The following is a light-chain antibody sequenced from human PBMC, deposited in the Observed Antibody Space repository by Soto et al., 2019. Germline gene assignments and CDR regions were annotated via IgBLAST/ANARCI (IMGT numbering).Light chain of an antibody. CDR2: DVS. J-gene: IGLJ1*01. CDR3: SSYTSSSTYV. V-gene: IGLV2-14*01. CDR1: SSDVGGYNY. Sequence: QSALTQPASVSGSPGQSITISCTGTSSDVGGYNYVSWYQQHPGKAPTLMIYDVSNRTSGVSNRFSGSKSGNTASLTISGLQAEDEADYYCSSYTSSSTYVFGTGTKLTVL.